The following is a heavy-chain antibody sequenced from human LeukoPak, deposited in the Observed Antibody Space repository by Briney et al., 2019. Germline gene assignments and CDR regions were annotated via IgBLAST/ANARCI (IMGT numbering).Heavy chain of an antibody. Sequence: SGPTLVNPPQPLTLTCSFSGFSFSTSGVGVGWIRQPPVKALEWLALIFWDDDKRYSPSLKNRLTVTKDTSKNLVVLTMTNMDPVDTATYYCAHRQWISVSGGAFDFWGPGTTVTVSS. CDR3: AHRQWISVSGGAFDF. V-gene: IGHV2-5*02. CDR1: GFSFSTSGVG. J-gene: IGHJ3*01. D-gene: IGHD6-19*01. CDR2: IFWDDDK.